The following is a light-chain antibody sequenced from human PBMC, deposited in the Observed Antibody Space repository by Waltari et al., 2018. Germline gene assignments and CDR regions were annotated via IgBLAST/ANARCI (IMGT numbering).Light chain of an antibody. CDR2: DVS. CDR1: SRDVGGYNF. Sequence: QSALTQPASVSGSPGQSITISCTGTSRDVGGYNFVSCSQQHPGKAPKLLIYDVSNRPSGVSNRFSGSKSGNTASLTISGLQAEDEADYYCSSYTSSSTYVVFGGGTNLTVL. V-gene: IGLV2-14*03. CDR3: SSYTSSSTYVV. J-gene: IGLJ2*01.